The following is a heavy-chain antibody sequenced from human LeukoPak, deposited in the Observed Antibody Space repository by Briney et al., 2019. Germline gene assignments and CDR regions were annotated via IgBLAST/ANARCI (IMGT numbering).Heavy chain of an antibody. J-gene: IGHJ4*02. Sequence: GGSLRLSCAASGFTFDDYDMHWVRQAPGKGLEWVSSITWNNGSIGYADSVKGRFTISRDNAKNSLYLQMNSLRAEDTALYYCAKAKMTTVTTFFDYWGQGTLVTVSS. CDR2: ITWNNGSI. CDR3: AKAKMTTVTTFFDY. V-gene: IGHV3-9*01. CDR1: GFTFDDYD. D-gene: IGHD4-17*01.